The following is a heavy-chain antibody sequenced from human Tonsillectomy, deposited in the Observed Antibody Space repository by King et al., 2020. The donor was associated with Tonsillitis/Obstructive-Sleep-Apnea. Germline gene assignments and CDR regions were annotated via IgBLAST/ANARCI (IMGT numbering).Heavy chain of an antibody. Sequence: VQLVESGGGLVQPGRSLRLSCAASGFTSNDHAMHWVRQAPGKGLEWVSGICWSGGGRDYADSVKGRFTVSRDNAKNSLYLQMDSLRAEDTAFYYCIKDMKAGGVGDWARGTRVTVSS. CDR1: GFTSNDHA. V-gene: IGHV3-9*02. CDR2: ICWSGGGR. CDR3: IKDMKAGGVGD. J-gene: IGHJ4*02. D-gene: IGHD1-26*01.